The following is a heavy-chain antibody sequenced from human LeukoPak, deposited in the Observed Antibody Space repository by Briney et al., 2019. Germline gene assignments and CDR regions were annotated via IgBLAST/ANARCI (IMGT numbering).Heavy chain of an antibody. Sequence: GGSLRLSCAASGFTVSSNYMSWVRQAPGKGLKWVSVIYSGGSTYYADSVKGRFTISRDNSKNTLYLQMNSLRAEDTAVYYCARVKKTHTGFDYWGQGTLVTVSS. CDR2: IYSGGST. D-gene: IGHD4-17*01. CDR1: GFTVSSNY. J-gene: IGHJ4*02. CDR3: ARVKKTHTGFDY. V-gene: IGHV3-66*01.